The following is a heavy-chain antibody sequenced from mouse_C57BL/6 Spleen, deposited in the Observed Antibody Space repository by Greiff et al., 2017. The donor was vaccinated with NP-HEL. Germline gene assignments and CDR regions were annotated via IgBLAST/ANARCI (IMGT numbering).Heavy chain of an antibody. Sequence: VQLQQSGPELVKPGASVKISCTASGYTFTDYYMNWVKQSHGKSLEWIGDINPNNGGTSYNQKFKGKATLTVDKSSSTAYMELRSLTSEDSAVYYCARGTTVVGEFDYWGKGTTLTVSS. J-gene: IGHJ2*01. V-gene: IGHV1-26*01. CDR2: INPNNGGT. CDR3: ARGTTVVGEFDY. D-gene: IGHD1-1*01. CDR1: GYTFTDYY.